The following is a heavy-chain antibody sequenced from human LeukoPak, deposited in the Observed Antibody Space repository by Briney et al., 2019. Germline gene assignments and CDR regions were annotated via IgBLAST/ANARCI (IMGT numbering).Heavy chain of an antibody. V-gene: IGHV3-21*01. Sequence: GGSLRLSCAASGFTFSSYSMNWVRQAPGKGLEWVSSISSSSSYIYYADSVKGRFTISRDNSKNTLYLQMNSLRAEDTAVYYCARELDTNTRGAFDIWGQGTMVTVSS. CDR2: ISSSSSYI. CDR3: ARELDTNTRGAFDI. J-gene: IGHJ3*02. D-gene: IGHD5-18*01. CDR1: GFTFSSYS.